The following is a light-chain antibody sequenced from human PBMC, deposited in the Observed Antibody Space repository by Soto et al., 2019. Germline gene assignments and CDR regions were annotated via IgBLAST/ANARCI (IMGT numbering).Light chain of an antibody. J-gene: IGLJ1*01. V-gene: IGLV2-14*01. CDR2: EVS. CDR1: SSDVGGYNY. CDR3: SSYKSSSNLF. Sequence: QSVLTQPASVSGSPGQSITISCTGTSSDVGGYNYVSWYQQHPGKAPKLMIYEVSNRPSGVSNRFSGSKSGNTASLTISGLQAEDEADYYCSSYKSSSNLFFGTGTKVTVL.